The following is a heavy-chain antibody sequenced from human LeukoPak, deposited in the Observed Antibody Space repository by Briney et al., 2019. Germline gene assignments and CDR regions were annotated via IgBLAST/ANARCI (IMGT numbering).Heavy chain of an antibody. CDR3: ARVPHCSSNSCQAWFDP. Sequence: SETLSLTCTFSGGSIRDDYWSWIRQPPGKGLEWIGNIYYSGSTKHNPSLKSRVTISIDTSRNQFSLKLTSVTAADTAVYYCARVPHCSSNSCQAWFDPWGQGTLVTVSS. V-gene: IGHV4-59*01. D-gene: IGHD2-2*01. CDR2: IYYSGST. CDR1: GGSIRDDY. J-gene: IGHJ5*02.